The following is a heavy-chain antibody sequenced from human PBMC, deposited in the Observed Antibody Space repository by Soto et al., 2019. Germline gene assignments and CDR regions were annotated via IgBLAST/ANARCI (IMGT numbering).Heavy chain of an antibody. J-gene: IGHJ3*02. D-gene: IGHD3-10*01. V-gene: IGHV3-7*01. CDR1: GFTFSSYW. Sequence: GGSLRLSCAASGFTFSSYWMSWVRQAPGKGLEWVANIKQDGSEKYYVDSVKDQFTISRDNAKNSLYLQMNNLRAEYTSLYYCARPLLWFGAELDAFDIWGQGTMVTVS. CDR2: IKQDGSEK. CDR3: ARPLLWFGAELDAFDI.